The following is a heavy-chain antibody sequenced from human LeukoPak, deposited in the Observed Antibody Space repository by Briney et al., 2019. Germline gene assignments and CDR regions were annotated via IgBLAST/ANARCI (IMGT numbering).Heavy chain of an antibody. Sequence: PSETVSLTCTVSGYSISSGYYWGWIRQPPGKGLEWIGSIYHSGSTYYNPSLKSRVTISVDTSKNQFSLKLSSVTAADTAVYYCAVLRFLEWLLDFDYWGEGTLVTVSS. J-gene: IGHJ4*02. CDR1: GYSISSGYY. V-gene: IGHV4-38-2*02. CDR2: IYHSGST. D-gene: IGHD3-3*01. CDR3: AVLRFLEWLLDFDY.